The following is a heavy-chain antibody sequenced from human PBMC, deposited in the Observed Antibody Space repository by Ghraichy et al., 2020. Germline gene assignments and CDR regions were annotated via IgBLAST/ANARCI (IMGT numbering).Heavy chain of an antibody. D-gene: IGHD7-27*01. CDR1: GYTFTSYY. Sequence: ASVKVSCKASGYTFTSYYMHWVRQAPGQGLEWMGIINPSGGSTSYAQKFQGRVTMTRDTSTSTVYMELSSLRSEDTAVYYCARLGWGGEANYGMDVWGQGTTVTVSS. J-gene: IGHJ6*02. V-gene: IGHV1-46*01. CDR2: INPSGGST. CDR3: ARLGWGGEANYGMDV.